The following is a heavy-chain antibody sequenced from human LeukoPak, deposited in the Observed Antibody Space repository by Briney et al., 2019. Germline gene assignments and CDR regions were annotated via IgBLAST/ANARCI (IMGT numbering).Heavy chain of an antibody. CDR2: INPNSGGT. CDR3: ARDGPGDYYYYMDV. CDR1: GYTFTGYY. J-gene: IGHJ6*03. D-gene: IGHD3-10*01. Sequence: ASVKVSCKASGYTFTGYYMHWVRQAPGQGLEWMGWINPNSGGTNYAQKFQVRVTMTRDTSISTAYMELSRLRSDDTAVYYCARDGPGDYYYYMDVWGKGTTVTISS. V-gene: IGHV1-2*02.